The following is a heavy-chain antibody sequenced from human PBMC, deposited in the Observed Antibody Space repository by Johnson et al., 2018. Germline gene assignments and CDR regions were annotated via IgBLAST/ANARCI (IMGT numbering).Heavy chain of an antibody. CDR2: IKQDGSEK. Sequence: VQLQESGGGLVQPRGSLRLSCAASGFTFSSYWMSWVRQAPGKGLEWVANIKQDGSEKYYVDSVKGRFTISRDNAKKSLYLQMNSLRDEDTAVYYCAREGGDCSRTSCYKVAYYYYYGMDVWGQGTTVTVSS. CDR3: AREGGDCSRTSCYKVAYYYYYGMDV. CDR1: GFTFSSYW. J-gene: IGHJ6*02. D-gene: IGHD2-2*02. V-gene: IGHV3-7*01.